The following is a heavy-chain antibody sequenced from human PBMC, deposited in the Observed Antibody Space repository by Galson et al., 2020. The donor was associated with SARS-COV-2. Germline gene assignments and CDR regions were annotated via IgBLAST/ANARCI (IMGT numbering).Heavy chain of an antibody. CDR3: ARHVVGTYSYGEYNWFDP. Sequence: SETLSLTCIVSGASISGPTHYWGWFRQPPGKGLEWIGSVHYSGSSYYNPSLKSRVTISLDTSNNQFSLKLSSVTAADTAVYFCARHVVGTYSYGEYNWFDPWGQGTLVTVSS. CDR1: GASISGPTHY. D-gene: IGHD5-18*01. J-gene: IGHJ5*02. CDR2: VHYSGSS. V-gene: IGHV4-39*01.